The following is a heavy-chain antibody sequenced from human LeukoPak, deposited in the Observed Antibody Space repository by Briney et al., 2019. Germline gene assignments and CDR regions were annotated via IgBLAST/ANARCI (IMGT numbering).Heavy chain of an antibody. CDR2: MYYSGST. V-gene: IGHV4-59*08. CDR3: ARHRDYYDT. D-gene: IGHD3-22*01. CDR1: GGAIRGYY. J-gene: IGHJ4*01. Sequence: SETLSLTCTVSGGAIRGYYWNWIRQPPGKGLEWIGYMYYSGSTNYNPSLKSRVTISGDTSKNQISLNLTSVTAADTAVYFCARHRDYYDTWGHGTLVTVSS.